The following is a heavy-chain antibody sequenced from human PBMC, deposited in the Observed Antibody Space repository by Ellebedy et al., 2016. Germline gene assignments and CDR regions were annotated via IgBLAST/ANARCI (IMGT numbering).Heavy chain of an antibody. D-gene: IGHD6-19*01. CDR1: GFTFSSYA. Sequence: GGSLRLXXAASGFTFSSYAMHWVRQAPGKGLEWVAVISYDGSNKYYADSVKGRFTISRDNSKNTLYLQMNSLRAEDTAVYYCARDQEGYSSGWYFGYWGQGTLVTVSS. CDR3: ARDQEGYSSGWYFGY. J-gene: IGHJ4*02. V-gene: IGHV3-30-3*01. CDR2: ISYDGSNK.